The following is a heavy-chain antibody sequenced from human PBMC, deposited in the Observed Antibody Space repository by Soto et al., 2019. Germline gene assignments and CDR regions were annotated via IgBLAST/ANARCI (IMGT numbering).Heavy chain of an antibody. Sequence: QVQLVQSGAEVKKPGSSVKVSCKASGGTFSSYTISWVRQAPGQGLEWMGRIIPILGIANYAQKFQGRVTIPADKSTSTAYMELSSLRSEDTAVYYCARDSSGYYYYGMDVWGQGTTVTVSS. V-gene: IGHV1-69*08. CDR2: IIPILGIA. D-gene: IGHD3-22*01. CDR1: GGTFSSYT. J-gene: IGHJ6*02. CDR3: ARDSSGYYYYGMDV.